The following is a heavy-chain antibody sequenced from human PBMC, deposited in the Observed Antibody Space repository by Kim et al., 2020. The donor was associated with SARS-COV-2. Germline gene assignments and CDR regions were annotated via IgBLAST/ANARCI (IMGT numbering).Heavy chain of an antibody. V-gene: IGHV3-33*08. D-gene: IGHD2-15*01. Sequence: GGSLRLSCAASGFTFNNYGMHWVRQAPGKGLEWVAVIWYDGSKEYYIDSVKGRFTISRDNAKNTVDLQMNSLRAEDTAVYYCARVGSGGGYFDLWGRGTLVAVSS. CDR2: IWYDGSKE. CDR1: GFTFNNYG. J-gene: IGHJ2*01. CDR3: ARVGSGGGYFDL.